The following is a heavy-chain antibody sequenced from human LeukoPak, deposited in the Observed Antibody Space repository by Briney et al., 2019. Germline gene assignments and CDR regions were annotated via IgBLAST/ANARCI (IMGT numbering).Heavy chain of an antibody. CDR2: IDWADNS. CDR1: GLSLSTRGAA. J-gene: IGHJ5*02. V-gene: IGHV2-5*02. D-gene: IGHD2-15*01. Sequence: SGPTLVKPTQTLALTCTFSGLSLSTRGAAMGWIRQPPVKPLEWLALIDWADNSRYTPSLKSRLTITKDTAKTQVVLTMTNIEHVDTATYYCVHRLLAYCSGGSCYGGWFHPWGQGGLVTVSS. CDR3: VHRLLAYCSGGSCYGGWFHP.